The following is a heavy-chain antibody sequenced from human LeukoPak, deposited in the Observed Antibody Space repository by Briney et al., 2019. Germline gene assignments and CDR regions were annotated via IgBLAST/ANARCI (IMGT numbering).Heavy chain of an antibody. CDR2: IYYSGST. CDR3: ARRVKTSVTPSEDNWFDP. CDR1: GGSISSGDYY. J-gene: IGHJ5*02. D-gene: IGHD4-17*01. V-gene: IGHV4-30-4*01. Sequence: PSQTLSLTCTVSGGSISSGDYYWSWIRQPPGKGLEWIGYIYYSGSTKYNPSLKGRVTMSVDTSKNQFSLRLTSVTAADTAVYYCARRVKTSVTPSEDNWFDPWGQGTLVTVSS.